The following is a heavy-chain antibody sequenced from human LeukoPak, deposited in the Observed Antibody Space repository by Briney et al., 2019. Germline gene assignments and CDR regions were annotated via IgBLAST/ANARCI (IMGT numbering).Heavy chain of an antibody. D-gene: IGHD3-10*01. V-gene: IGHV4-39*01. CDR1: GGSISGDGYH. CDR3: ARTSHSGYMVRGVLYYGMDV. Sequence: SETLSLTCSVSGGSISGDGYHWGWIRRPPGKGLEWLGRVHYTGSSCYKTSLKSRLTVDMDTSKNQFSLRLSSVTAADTAVYYCARTSHSGYMVRGVLYYGMDVWGQGTTVTVS. CDR2: VHYTGSS. J-gene: IGHJ6*02.